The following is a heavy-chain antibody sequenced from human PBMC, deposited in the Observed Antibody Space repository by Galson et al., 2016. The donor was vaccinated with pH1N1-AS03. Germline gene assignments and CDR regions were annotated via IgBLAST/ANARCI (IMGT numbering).Heavy chain of an antibody. CDR2: ISGNGFST. Sequence: SLRLSCAVGGFTLSSYAMFWVRQAPGKGLEYVSVISGNGFSTYYANSVKDRFTVSRDNSKNTLYLQMGSLRVEDMAVYYCARGPVSYANYWFPPPDYWGQGTLVTVSS. D-gene: IGHD4/OR15-4a*01. V-gene: IGHV3-64*01. CDR1: GFTLSSYA. CDR3: ARGPVSYANYWFPPPDY. J-gene: IGHJ4*02.